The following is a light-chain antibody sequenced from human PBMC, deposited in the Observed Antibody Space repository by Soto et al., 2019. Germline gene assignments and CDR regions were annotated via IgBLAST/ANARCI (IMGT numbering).Light chain of an antibody. CDR3: QQYGGSPAFT. J-gene: IGKJ3*01. V-gene: IGKV3-20*01. CDR2: GSF. Sequence: EIVLTQSPGTLSLSPGETATLSCRASQSVSSSYLAWYQQKPGQPPRLLIYGSFSRATGIPDRFSASGSGTDFTRTISRLEPEDFAVYYCQQYGGSPAFTFGPGTKVYLK. CDR1: QSVSSSY.